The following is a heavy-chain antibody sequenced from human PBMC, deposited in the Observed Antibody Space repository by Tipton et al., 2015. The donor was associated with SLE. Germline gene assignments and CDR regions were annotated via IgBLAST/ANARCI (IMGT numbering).Heavy chain of an antibody. V-gene: IGHV4-39*07. Sequence: TLSLTCTVSGGSISSSSYYWGWIRQPPGKGLEWIGNIYYSGSTYYNPSLKSRVRISEDTSKTQFSLKLSSVSAADTAVYYCARADGRTGTTFGYWGQGTLVTVSS. CDR3: ARADGRTGTTFGY. CDR1: GGSISSSSYY. J-gene: IGHJ4*02. D-gene: IGHD1-1*01. CDR2: IYYSGST.